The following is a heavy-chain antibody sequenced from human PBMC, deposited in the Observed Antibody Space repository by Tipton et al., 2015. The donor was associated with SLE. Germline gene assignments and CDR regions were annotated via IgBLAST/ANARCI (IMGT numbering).Heavy chain of an antibody. Sequence: TLSLTCTVSGGSISSGSYYWSWIRQPAGKGLEWIGRIYTSGSTNYNPSLKSRVTISVDTSKNQFSLKLSSVTAADTAVYYCARETTHTSNWRFDFWGPGTLVTVSS. D-gene: IGHD6-13*01. CDR1: GGSISSGSYY. CDR2: IYTSGST. CDR3: ARETTHTSNWRFDF. J-gene: IGHJ4*02. V-gene: IGHV4-61*02.